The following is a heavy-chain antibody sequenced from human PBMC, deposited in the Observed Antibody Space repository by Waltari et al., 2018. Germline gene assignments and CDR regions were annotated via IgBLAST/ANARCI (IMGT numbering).Heavy chain of an antibody. V-gene: IGHV3-48*04. J-gene: IGHJ4*02. D-gene: IGHD1-26*01. CDR2: ISSSGDTT. Sequence: EVQLVESGGDLVQPGGSLRLSCAASGLTFSDNSMQGVRQAPGKGLEWIANISSSGDTTCYAASVRGRFTIARDNAKGAVYLRLSRLRAEETAVYYCRLLLVVATEEGYFDSWGQGTLVTVSS. CDR3: RLLLVVATEEGYFDS. CDR1: GLTFSDNS.